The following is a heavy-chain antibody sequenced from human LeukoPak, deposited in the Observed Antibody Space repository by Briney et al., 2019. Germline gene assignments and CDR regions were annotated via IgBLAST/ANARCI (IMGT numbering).Heavy chain of an antibody. CDR1: GFALKSYS. CDR2: ISSTSAYI. V-gene: IGHV3-21*01. J-gene: IGHJ5*01. Sequence: GGSLRLSCGGSGFALKSYSLTWVLQAPGKGLEWVSSISSTSAYIHYADSVKGRFTISRDNVDNVVYLEMNGLRAEDTATYYCARVAVSGPTGWFDSWGQGTLVIVSS. CDR3: ARVAVSGPTGWFDS. D-gene: IGHD2-8*02.